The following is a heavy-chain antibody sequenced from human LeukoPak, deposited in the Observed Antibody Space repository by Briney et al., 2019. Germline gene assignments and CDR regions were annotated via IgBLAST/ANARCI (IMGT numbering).Heavy chain of an antibody. Sequence: GGSLRLSCSVSGFTFSTYDMHWVRQAPGRGREDVSAISSNGDNTYYADSLKGRFTISRDNSKSTRYLQMSRLRADDPAVYYCVRGTGYWGQGTLVTVSS. CDR3: VRGTGY. CDR2: ISSNGDNT. J-gene: IGHJ4*02. V-gene: IGHV3-64D*06. CDR1: GFTFSTYD.